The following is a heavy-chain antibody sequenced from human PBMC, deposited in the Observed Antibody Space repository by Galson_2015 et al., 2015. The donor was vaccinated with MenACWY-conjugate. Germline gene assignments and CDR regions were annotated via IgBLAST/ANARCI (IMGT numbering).Heavy chain of an antibody. CDR3: AREGYYYNGDSRNRAFDI. CDR2: MYNAGNT. D-gene: IGHD3-22*01. Sequence: CAASGLIVSNNYMNWIRQAPGKGLEWVSVMYNAGNTYYADAVNGRFTISRDISENTLYLQMNSLRADDTAVYYCAREGYYYNGDSRNRAFDIWGQGTMVTVSS. J-gene: IGHJ3*02. V-gene: IGHV3-66*01. CDR1: GLIVSNNY.